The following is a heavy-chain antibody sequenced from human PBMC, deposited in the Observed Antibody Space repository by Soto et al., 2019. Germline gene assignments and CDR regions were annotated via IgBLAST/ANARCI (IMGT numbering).Heavy chain of an antibody. D-gene: IGHD3-9*01. Sequence: GGSLRLSCAASGFTFSNAWMSWVCQAPGKGLEWVGRIKSKTDGGTTDYAAPVKGRFTISRDDSKNTLYLLMNSLRSEDTAIYYCARDPAPQDNDNLTGYFHFDYWGQGTLVTVSS. V-gene: IGHV3-15*01. J-gene: IGHJ4*02. CDR2: IKSKTDGGTT. CDR1: GFTFSNAW. CDR3: ARDPAPQDNDNLTGYFHFDY.